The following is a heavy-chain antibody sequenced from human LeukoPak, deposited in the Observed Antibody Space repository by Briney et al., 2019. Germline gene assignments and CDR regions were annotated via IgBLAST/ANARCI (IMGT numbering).Heavy chain of an antibody. CDR3: ASFYYESSGNYYVPFDY. J-gene: IGHJ4*02. D-gene: IGHD3-22*01. CDR1: GGSISSSSYY. V-gene: IGHV4-39*01. CDR2: IYYSGST. Sequence: SETLPLTCTVSGGSISSSSYYWGWIRQPPGKGLEWIGTIYYSGSTYYNPSLKSRVTISLDTSKNQFSLWRSSVTAADTAVYYCASFYYESSGNYYVPFDYWGQGTLVTVSS.